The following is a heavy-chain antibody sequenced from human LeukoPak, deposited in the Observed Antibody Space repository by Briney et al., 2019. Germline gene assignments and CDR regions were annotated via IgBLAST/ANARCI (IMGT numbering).Heavy chain of an antibody. V-gene: IGHV1-2*02. CDR2: INPNSGGT. D-gene: IGHD3-10*01. J-gene: IGHJ3*02. CDR1: GYTFTGYY. Sequence: ASVKVSCKASGYTFTGYYMHWVRQAPGQGLEWMGWINPNSGGTNYAQKFQGRVTMTRDTSISTAYMELSRLRSDDTAVYYCARDTMVRGVISAHGAFDIWGQGTMVTVSS. CDR3: ARDTMVRGVISAHGAFDI.